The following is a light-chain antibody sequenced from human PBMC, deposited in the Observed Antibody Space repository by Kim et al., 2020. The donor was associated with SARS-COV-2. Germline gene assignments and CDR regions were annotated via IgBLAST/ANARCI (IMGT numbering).Light chain of an antibody. CDR2: YDS. J-gene: IGLJ3*02. Sequence: SYELTQPPSVSVAPGKTARITCGGNNIGSKSVHWYQQKPGQAPVLVIYYDSDRPSGIPERFSGSNSGNTATLTISRVEAGGEADYCCQVWDSSRDHPVFGGGTQLSVL. CDR3: QVWDSSRDHPV. CDR1: NIGSKS. V-gene: IGLV3-21*04.